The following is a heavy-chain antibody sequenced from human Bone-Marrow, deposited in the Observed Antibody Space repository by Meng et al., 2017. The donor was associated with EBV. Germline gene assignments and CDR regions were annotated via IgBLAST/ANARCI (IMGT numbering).Heavy chain of an antibody. J-gene: IGHJ5*02. CDR2: INVGNGDT. CDR3: ARDSSGDSRNFDP. D-gene: IGHD3-22*01. CDR1: AYTFSTYA. Sequence: QAQRVQSGAGVKKPGASVKVSCKASAYTFSTYAIHRGRQAPGQRLEWMGWINVGNGDTKYSQKLQGRVTITRDTSASTAYMELRSLRSEDTAVYYCARDSSGDSRNFDPWGQGTLVTVSS. V-gene: IGHV1-3*01.